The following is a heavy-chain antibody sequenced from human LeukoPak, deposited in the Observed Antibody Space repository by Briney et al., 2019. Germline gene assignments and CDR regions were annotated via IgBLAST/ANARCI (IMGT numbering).Heavy chain of an antibody. V-gene: IGHV3-23*01. Sequence: GGSLRLSCAASGFTFSSYGMSWVRQAPGKGLEWVSAISGSAVSTYYADSVKGRFTISRDNSKNTLYLQMNSLRVEDTAVYYCAKGDKYYYGSERDYFDYWGQGTLVTVSS. D-gene: IGHD3-10*01. CDR1: GFTFSSYG. CDR3: AKGDKYYYGSERDYFDY. CDR2: ISGSAVST. J-gene: IGHJ4*02.